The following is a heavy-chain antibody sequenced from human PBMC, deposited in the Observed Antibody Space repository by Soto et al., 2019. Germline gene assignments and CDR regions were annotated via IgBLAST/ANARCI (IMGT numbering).Heavy chain of an antibody. Sequence: QVQLVESGGGVVQPGRSLRLSCAASGFTFSSYGMHWVRQAPGKGLEWVAVIWYDGSNKYYADSVKGRFTISRDNSKNTLYLQMNSLRAEDTAVYYCARDNSSYDFWSGYYYYYMDVWGKGTTVTVSS. D-gene: IGHD3-3*01. CDR1: GFTFSSYG. J-gene: IGHJ6*03. CDR2: IWYDGSNK. V-gene: IGHV3-33*01. CDR3: ARDNSSYDFWSGYYYYYMDV.